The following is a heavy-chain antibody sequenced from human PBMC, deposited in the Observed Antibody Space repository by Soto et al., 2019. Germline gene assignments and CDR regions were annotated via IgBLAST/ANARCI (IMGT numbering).Heavy chain of an antibody. D-gene: IGHD3-22*01. Sequence: SETLSLTCTVSGGSISSSSYYWGWIRQPPGKGLEWIGSIYYSGSTYYNLSLKSRVTISVDTSKNQFSLKLSSVTAADTAVYYCATAPDYDSSGYDPSKIDYWGQGTLVTVSS. CDR2: IYYSGST. CDR3: ATAPDYDSSGYDPSKIDY. CDR1: GGSISSSSYY. J-gene: IGHJ4*02. V-gene: IGHV4-39*01.